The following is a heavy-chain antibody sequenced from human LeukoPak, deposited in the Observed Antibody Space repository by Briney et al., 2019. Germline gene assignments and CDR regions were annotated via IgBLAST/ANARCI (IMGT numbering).Heavy chain of an antibody. CDR3: ARENGDIVVVVAASSWFDP. D-gene: IGHD2-15*01. Sequence: SVKVSCKASGGTFSSYAICWVRQAPGQGLEWMGRIIPIFGTANYAQKFQGRVTITTDESTSTAYMELSSLRSEDTAVYYCARENGDIVVVVAASSWFDPWGQGTLVTVSS. CDR2: IIPIFGTA. CDR1: GGTFSSYA. V-gene: IGHV1-69*05. J-gene: IGHJ5*02.